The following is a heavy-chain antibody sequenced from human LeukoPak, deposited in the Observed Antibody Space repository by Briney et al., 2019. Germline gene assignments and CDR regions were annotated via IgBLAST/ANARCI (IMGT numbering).Heavy chain of an antibody. V-gene: IGHV4-59*01. Sequence: SETLSLTCTVSGGSISSYYWSWIRQPPGKGLEWIGYIYYSGSTNYNPSLKGRVTISVDTSKNQFSLKLSSVTAADTAVYYCARGGGSSSWSFDAFDIWGQGTMVTVSS. CDR3: ARGGGSSSWSFDAFDI. CDR1: GGSISSYY. J-gene: IGHJ3*02. CDR2: IYYSGST. D-gene: IGHD6-13*01.